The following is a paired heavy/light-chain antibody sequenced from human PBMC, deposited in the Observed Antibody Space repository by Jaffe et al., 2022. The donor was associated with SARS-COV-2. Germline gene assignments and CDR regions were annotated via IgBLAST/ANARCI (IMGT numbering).Light chain of an antibody. CDR1: QSVSSK. CDR2: GAS. CDR3: QQYNFWYT. J-gene: IGKJ2*01. V-gene: IGKV3-15*01. Sequence: EIVMTQSPATLSVSPGERATLSCRASQSVSSKLAWYQQKPGQAPRLLIYGASTRATGIPARFSGSGSGTEFTLTISSLQSEDFAVYYCQQYNFWYTFGRGTKLEIK.
Heavy chain of an antibody. J-gene: IGHJ4*02. V-gene: IGHV3-11*01. CDR3: ARSQEREASYFDY. CDR1: RFTFGDYY. Sequence: QVQLVASGGGLVKPGGSLRLSCAASRFTFGDYYMSWIRQAPGKGLEWVSYISYSSTNIYYADSVKGRFTISRDNAKNSLYLQLNSLRAEDTAVYYCARSQEREASYFDYWGQGALVTVSS. CDR2: ISYSSTNI.